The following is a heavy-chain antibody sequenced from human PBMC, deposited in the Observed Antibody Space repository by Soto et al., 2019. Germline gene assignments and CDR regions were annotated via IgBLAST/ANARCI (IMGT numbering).Heavy chain of an antibody. D-gene: IGHD6-13*01. Sequence: GGSLRLSCAASGFTFSSYSMNWVRQAPGKGLEWVSSISSSSSYIYYADSVKGRFTISRDNAKNSLYLQMNSLRAEDTAVYYCARGGPIAAVGDFWAQGTLVTVSS. CDR2: ISSSSSYI. V-gene: IGHV3-21*01. CDR3: ARGGPIAAVGDF. J-gene: IGHJ4*02. CDR1: GFTFSSYS.